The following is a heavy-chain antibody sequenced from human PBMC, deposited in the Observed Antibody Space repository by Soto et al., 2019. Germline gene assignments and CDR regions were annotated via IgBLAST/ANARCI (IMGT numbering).Heavy chain of an antibody. CDR1: GGSISSSSYY. J-gene: IGHJ6*02. CDR3: ARLYDSNGSPRLYVMDV. D-gene: IGHD3-22*01. CDR2: VYYSGRT. Sequence: SETLSLTCTVSGGSISSSSYYWGWIRQPPGKGLEWIGSVYYSGRTYYNPSLKSRVTISVDTSKNQFSLKVSSVTAADTAVYYCARLYDSNGSPRLYVMDVWGQGSTVIVSS. V-gene: IGHV4-39*01.